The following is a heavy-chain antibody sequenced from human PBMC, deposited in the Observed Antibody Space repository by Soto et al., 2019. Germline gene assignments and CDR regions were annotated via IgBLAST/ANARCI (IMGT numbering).Heavy chain of an antibody. J-gene: IGHJ5*02. Sequence: GGSLRLSCAASGFTFSSYEMNWVRQAPGKGLEWVSYISSSGGTIYYADSVKGRFTISRDNAKNSLYLQMNSLRAEDTAVYYWARRLCSITSGYTLTIWFDPWVQACVDPLSS. CDR3: ARRLCSITSGYTLTIWFDP. V-gene: IGHV3-48*03. D-gene: IGHD2-2*02. CDR2: ISSSGGTI. CDR1: GFTFSSYE.